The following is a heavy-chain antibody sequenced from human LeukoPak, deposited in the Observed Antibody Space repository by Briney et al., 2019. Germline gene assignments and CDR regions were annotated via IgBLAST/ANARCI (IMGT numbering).Heavy chain of an antibody. J-gene: IGHJ4*02. CDR2: ISSNGDT. V-gene: IGHV3-66*01. CDR3: TYGDYPLTY. CDR1: GLTVTNNY. Sequence: GGSLRLSCAASGLTVTNNYWNWVRQPPGKGPEWISLISSNGDTRYADSVKGRFTFSRDNSKNTLYLQMNSLRAEDTAVYYCTYGDYPLTYWGQGTLVSVSS. D-gene: IGHD4-17*01.